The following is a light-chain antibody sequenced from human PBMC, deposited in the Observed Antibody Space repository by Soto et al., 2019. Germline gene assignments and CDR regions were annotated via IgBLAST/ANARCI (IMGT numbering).Light chain of an antibody. CDR1: QSISSD. J-gene: IGKJ5*01. CDR3: QQIYSIPIT. V-gene: IGKV1-39*01. Sequence: ILMTQAPFSLSSSLACTFTMTCLTSQSISSDLNWYQQKAGKAPKLLIYAASSLQSGVPSRFSGSGSGTHFTLTISSLQPEDFATYYCQQIYSIPITFGQGTRLEIK. CDR2: AAS.